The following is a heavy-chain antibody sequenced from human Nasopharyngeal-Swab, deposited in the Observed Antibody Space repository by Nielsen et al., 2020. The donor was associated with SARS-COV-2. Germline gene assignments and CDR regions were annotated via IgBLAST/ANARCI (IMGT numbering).Heavy chain of an antibody. J-gene: IGHJ6*03. D-gene: IGHD6-13*01. CDR3: ARDCLYGCSSWTSYYYYYYMDV. Sequence: ASVKVSCKASGYTFTSYAMNWVRQAPGQGLEGMGWINTNTGNPTYAQGFTGRFVFSLDTSVSTAYLQICSLKAEDTAVYYCARDCLYGCSSWTSYYYYYYMDVWGKGTTVTVSS. CDR1: GYTFTSYA. V-gene: IGHV7-4-1*01. CDR2: INTNTGNP.